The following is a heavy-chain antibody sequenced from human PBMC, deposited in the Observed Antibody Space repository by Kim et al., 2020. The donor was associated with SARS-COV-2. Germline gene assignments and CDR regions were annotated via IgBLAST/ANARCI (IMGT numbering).Heavy chain of an antibody. J-gene: IGHJ3*02. D-gene: IGHD6-13*01. CDR2: IYPGDSDT. Sequence: GESLKISCKGSGYSLTSYWIGWVRQMPGKGLEWMGIIYPGDSDTRYSPSFQGQVTISADKSISTAYLQWSSLKASDTAMYYCARQREQLGTPHDAFDIWGQGTMVTVSS. CDR1: GYSLTSYW. V-gene: IGHV5-51*01. CDR3: ARQREQLGTPHDAFDI.